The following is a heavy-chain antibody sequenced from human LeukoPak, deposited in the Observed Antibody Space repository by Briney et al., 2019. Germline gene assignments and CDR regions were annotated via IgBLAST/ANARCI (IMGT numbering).Heavy chain of an antibody. D-gene: IGHD3-22*01. Sequence: SVKVSCKASGGTFSSYTISWVRQAPGQGLEWMGRIIPILGIANYAQKFQGRVTITADKSTSTAYMELSSLRSEDTAVYYCARAPYYYDSSGYYVDYWGQGTLVTVSS. CDR1: GGTFSSYT. V-gene: IGHV1-69*02. J-gene: IGHJ4*02. CDR2: IIPILGIA. CDR3: ARAPYYYDSSGYYVDY.